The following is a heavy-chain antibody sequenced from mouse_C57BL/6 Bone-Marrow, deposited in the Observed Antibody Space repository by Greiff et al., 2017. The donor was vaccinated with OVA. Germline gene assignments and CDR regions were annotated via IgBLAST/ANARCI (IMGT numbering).Heavy chain of an antibody. D-gene: IGHD2-1*01. Sequence: EVKLVESGGGLVQPTGSLKLSCAASGFSFNTYALNWVRQAPGKGLEWVARIRSKSNNYATYYADSVKDRFTISRDDSESMLYLQMNNLKTEDTAMYYCVRHEIYYGNYDAMDYWGQGTSVTVSS. J-gene: IGHJ4*01. CDR1: GFSFNTYA. CDR3: VRHEIYYGNYDAMDY. V-gene: IGHV10-1*01. CDR2: IRSKSNNYAT.